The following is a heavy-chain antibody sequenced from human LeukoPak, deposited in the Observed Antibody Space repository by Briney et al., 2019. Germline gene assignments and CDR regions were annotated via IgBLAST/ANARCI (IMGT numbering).Heavy chain of an antibody. CDR3: ARPVGYSGSGSYYGY. D-gene: IGHD3-10*01. Sequence: PGRSLRLSCAASGFTFSSYEMNWVRQAPGEGLEWVSYISSSGSTIHYTDSVKGRFTISRDNAKNSLYLQMNSLRAEDTAVYYCARPVGYSGSGSYYGYWGQGTLVTVSS. CDR1: GFTFSSYE. CDR2: ISSSGSTI. J-gene: IGHJ4*02. V-gene: IGHV3-48*03.